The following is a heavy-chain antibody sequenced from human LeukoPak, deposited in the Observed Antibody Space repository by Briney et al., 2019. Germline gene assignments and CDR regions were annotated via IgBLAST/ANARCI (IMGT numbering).Heavy chain of an antibody. V-gene: IGHV3-21*01. CDR2: ISSSSSYI. J-gene: IGHJ4*02. D-gene: IGHD6-13*01. CDR3: ASDSSSWYPGGYWFDY. CDR1: GFTFSSYS. Sequence: PGGSLRLSCAASGFTFSSYSMNWVRQAPGKGLEWVSSISSSSSYIYYADSVKGRFTISRDNAKNSLYLQMNSLRAEDTAVYYCASDSSSWYPGGYWFDYWGQGTLVTVSS.